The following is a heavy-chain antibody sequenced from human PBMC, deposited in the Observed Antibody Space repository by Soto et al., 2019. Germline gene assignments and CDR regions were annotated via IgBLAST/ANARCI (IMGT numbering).Heavy chain of an antibody. CDR1: GGSISSSSYY. Sequence: SEILSLTCTVSGGSISSSSYYWGRIRQPPGKGLEWIGSIYYSGSTYYNPSLKSRVTISVDTSKNQFSLKLSSVTAADTAVYYCARHEDNYYDSSGYYYVNWFDPWGQGTLVPVSS. CDR3: ARHEDNYYDSSGYYYVNWFDP. D-gene: IGHD3-22*01. V-gene: IGHV4-39*01. J-gene: IGHJ5*02. CDR2: IYYSGST.